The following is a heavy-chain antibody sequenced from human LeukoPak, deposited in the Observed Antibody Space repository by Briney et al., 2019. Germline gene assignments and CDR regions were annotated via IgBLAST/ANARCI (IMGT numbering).Heavy chain of an antibody. CDR1: GFTFSSYS. CDR3: ARGEAYCGGNCYSEYFQH. CDR2: ISSSSSYI. D-gene: IGHD2-21*01. Sequence: KPGGSLRLSCAVSGFTFSSYSMNWVRQAPGKGLEWVSSISSSSSYIYYADSVKGRFTISRDNAKNSLYLQMNSLRAEDTAVYYCARGEAYCGGNCYSEYFQHWGQGTLVTVSS. V-gene: IGHV3-21*01. J-gene: IGHJ1*01.